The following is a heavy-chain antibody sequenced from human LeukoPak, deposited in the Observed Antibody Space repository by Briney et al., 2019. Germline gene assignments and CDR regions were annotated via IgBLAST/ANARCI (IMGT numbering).Heavy chain of an antibody. Sequence: GGSLRLSCAVSGFSFTNYWMHWVRQDPGKGLVWVSYISSDGSVTKYADSVEGRFTISRDSAVNTLYLQMNSLRVEDTAVYYCVRGSLRLPRSTPDYWGQGTLVTVSS. D-gene: IGHD2-21*02. CDR3: VRGSLRLPRSTPDY. CDR2: ISSDGSVT. V-gene: IGHV3-74*03. CDR1: GFSFTNYW. J-gene: IGHJ4*02.